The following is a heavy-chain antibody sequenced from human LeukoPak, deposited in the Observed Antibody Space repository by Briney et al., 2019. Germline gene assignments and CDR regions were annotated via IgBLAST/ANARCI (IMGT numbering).Heavy chain of an antibody. J-gene: IGHJ1*01. D-gene: IGHD3-3*01. CDR2: ISSSSSYI. Sequence: GGSLRLSCAASGFTFSTYWMHWVRQAPGKGLEWVSSISSSSSYIYYADSVKGRFTISRDNAKNSLYLQMNSLRAEDTAVYYCARDTIFGVVTPSIFQHWGQGTLVTVSS. CDR1: GFTFSTYW. V-gene: IGHV3-21*01. CDR3: ARDTIFGVVTPSIFQH.